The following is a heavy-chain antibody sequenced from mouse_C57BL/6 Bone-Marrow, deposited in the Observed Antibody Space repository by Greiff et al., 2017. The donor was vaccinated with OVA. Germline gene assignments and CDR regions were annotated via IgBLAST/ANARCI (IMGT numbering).Heavy chain of an antibody. V-gene: IGHV1-76*01. Sequence: QVQLQQSGAELVRPGASVKLSCKASGYTFTDHYINWVKQRPGQGLEWIARIYPGSGNTYYNEKFKGKATLTAEKSSSTAYMQLSSLTSVDSAVYVCARSDYYGSSYVDYWGQGTTLTVSS. CDR1: GYTFTDHY. CDR3: ARSDYYGSSYVDY. J-gene: IGHJ2*01. CDR2: IYPGSGNT. D-gene: IGHD1-1*01.